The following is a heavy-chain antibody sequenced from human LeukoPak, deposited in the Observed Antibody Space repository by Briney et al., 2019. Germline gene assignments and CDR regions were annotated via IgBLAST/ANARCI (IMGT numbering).Heavy chain of an antibody. CDR1: GYTFTDYY. J-gene: IGHJ3*02. D-gene: IGHD6-13*01. CDR2: INPNSGGT. Sequence: ASVKVSCKASGYTFTDYYIHWVRQAPGQGLEWMGWINPNSGGTNYAQKFQGRVTMTRDTSISTAYMELSRLRSDDTAVYYCARDSSSWYGNAFDIWGQGTMVTVSS. CDR3: ARDSSSWYGNAFDI. V-gene: IGHV1-2*02.